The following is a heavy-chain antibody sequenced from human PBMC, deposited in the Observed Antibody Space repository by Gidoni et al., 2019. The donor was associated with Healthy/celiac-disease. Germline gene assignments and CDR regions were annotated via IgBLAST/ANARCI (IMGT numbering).Heavy chain of an antibody. J-gene: IGHJ4*02. CDR1: GGSFSGYY. Sequence: QVQLQQWGAGLLKPSETLSLTCAVYGGSFSGYYWSWIRQPPGKGLEWIGEINHSGSTNYNPSLKSRVTISVDTSKNQFSLKLSSVTAADTAVYYCARSSYIAAAATYFDYWGQGTLVTVSS. CDR3: ARSSYIAAAATYFDY. V-gene: IGHV4-34*01. D-gene: IGHD6-13*01. CDR2: INHSGST.